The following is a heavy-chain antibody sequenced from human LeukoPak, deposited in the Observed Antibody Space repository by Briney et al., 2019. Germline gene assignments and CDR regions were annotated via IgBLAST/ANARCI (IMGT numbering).Heavy chain of an antibody. V-gene: IGHV1-2*02. D-gene: IGHD3-10*01. CDR2: INPNSGGT. CDR3: ARKGSGSYTWVRTDYFDY. Sequence: ASVKVSCKASGYTFTGYYMHWVRQAPGQGLEWMGWINPNSGGTNYAQKFQGRVTMTRDTSISTAYMELSRLRSDDTAVYYCARKGSGSYTWVRTDYFDYWGQGTLVTVSS. CDR1: GYTFTGYY. J-gene: IGHJ4*02.